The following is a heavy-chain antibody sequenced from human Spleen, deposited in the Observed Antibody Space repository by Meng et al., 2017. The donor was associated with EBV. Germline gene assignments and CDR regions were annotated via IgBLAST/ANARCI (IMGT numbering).Heavy chain of an antibody. J-gene: IGHJ4*02. D-gene: IGHD1-26*01. Sequence: EVQLVQSGAXVKKPGEAXKISCKGSGYSFTSYWVVWVRQMPGKGLEWMGIIYPGDSDTRYSPSFQGQVTISGDKSINTAYLQWNSLKASDTAMYYCARLELLGDYFFDSWGQGTLVTVSS. CDR1: GYSFTSYW. CDR2: IYPGDSDT. V-gene: IGHV5-51*01. CDR3: ARLELLGDYFFDS.